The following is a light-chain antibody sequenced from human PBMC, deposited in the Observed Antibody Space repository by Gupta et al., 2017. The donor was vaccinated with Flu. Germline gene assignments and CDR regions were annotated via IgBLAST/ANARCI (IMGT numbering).Light chain of an antibody. Sequence: TLSSSPGERATLSCRASQSIDRFLAWFQHKSGQAPRLLIYDISNRASGIPERFSGSGSGTDFTLTISSLEPEDFAVYYCQVRSVEPPMWTFGPGTKVEL. CDR2: DIS. J-gene: IGKJ1*01. CDR1: QSIDRF. CDR3: QVRSVEPPMWT. V-gene: IGKV3-11*01.